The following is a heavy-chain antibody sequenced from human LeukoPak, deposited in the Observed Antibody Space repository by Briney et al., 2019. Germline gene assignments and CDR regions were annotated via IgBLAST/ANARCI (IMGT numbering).Heavy chain of an antibody. Sequence: GGSLRLSCAASGFTFDDYAMHWVRQAPGKGLEWVSLISGDGGSTYYADSVKGRFTISRDNSKNSLYLQMNSLRAEDTALYYCAKAHYGDYVNYYYYGMDVWGQGTTVTVSS. CDR2: ISGDGGST. V-gene: IGHV3-43*02. D-gene: IGHD4-17*01. CDR3: AKAHYGDYVNYYYYGMDV. CDR1: GFTFDDYA. J-gene: IGHJ6*02.